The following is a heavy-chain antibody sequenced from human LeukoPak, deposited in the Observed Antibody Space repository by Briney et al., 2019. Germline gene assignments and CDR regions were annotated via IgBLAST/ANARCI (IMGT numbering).Heavy chain of an antibody. CDR3: ARETPPTYYDFWSGYSSYGMDV. CDR1: GYTFTSYG. D-gene: IGHD3-3*01. CDR2: IGAYNGNA. J-gene: IGHJ6*02. Sequence: ASVKVSCKASGYTFTSYGISWVRQAPGQGLEWMGWIGAYNGNANYAQKLQGRVTMTTDTSTSTAYMELRSLRSDDTAVYYCARETPPTYYDFWSGYSSYGMDVWGQGTTVTVSS. V-gene: IGHV1-18*01.